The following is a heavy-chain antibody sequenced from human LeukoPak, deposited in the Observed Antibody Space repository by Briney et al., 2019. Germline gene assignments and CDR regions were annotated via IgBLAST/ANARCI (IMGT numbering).Heavy chain of an antibody. CDR2: IYYSGST. CDR3: ARVLGVITFDAFDN. V-gene: IGHV4-59*01. J-gene: IGHJ3*02. CDR1: GGSISSYY. D-gene: IGHD3-22*01. Sequence: SETLSLTCTVSGGSISSYYWSWIRQPPGKGLEWIGYIYYSGSTNYNPSLKSRVTISVDTSKNQFSLKLSSVTAADTAVYYCARVLGVITFDAFDNWGQGTMVTVSS.